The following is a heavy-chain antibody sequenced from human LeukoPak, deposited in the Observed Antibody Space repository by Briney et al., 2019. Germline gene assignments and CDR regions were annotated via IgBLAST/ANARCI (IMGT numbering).Heavy chain of an antibody. Sequence: SETLSLTCTVSGGSLSSYYWSWIRQPPGKGLEWIGYIYYSGTTNYNPSLKSRVTISVDTSKNQFSLKLSSVTAADTAVYYCARGLYNDYGGGLPWDYWGQGTLVTVSS. CDR3: ARGLYNDYGGGLPWDY. CDR1: GGSLSSYY. CDR2: IYYSGTT. J-gene: IGHJ4*02. D-gene: IGHD4-17*01. V-gene: IGHV4-59*12.